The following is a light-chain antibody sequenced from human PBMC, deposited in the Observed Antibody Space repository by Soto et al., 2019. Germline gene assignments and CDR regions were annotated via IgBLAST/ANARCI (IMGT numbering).Light chain of an antibody. CDR2: GVS. CDR3: SSYAGSHNFVV. Sequence: QSALTQPPSASGSPGQSVTISFTGTSRDVGGYNYVSWYQQHPGKAPKLMIYGVSTRPPGVPDRFSGSRSGNTASLTVSGLQAEAEADYDCSSYAGSHNFVVFCGGTKLTVL. CDR1: SRDVGGYNY. J-gene: IGLJ2*01. V-gene: IGLV2-8*01.